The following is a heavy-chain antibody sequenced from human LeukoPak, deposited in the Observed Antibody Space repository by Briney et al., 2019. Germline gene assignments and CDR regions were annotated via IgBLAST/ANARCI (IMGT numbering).Heavy chain of an antibody. V-gene: IGHV1-18*01. CDR1: GYPFTSYG. J-gene: IGHJ4*02. CDR3: ARDLSSGSKDPFDY. D-gene: IGHD3-22*01. CDR2: VSAYNGNT. Sequence: ASVKVPCKASGYPFTSYGTSWVRQAPGQGLEWLGLVSAYNGNTNYAQKLQGRVTMTTDTSTSTAYMELRSLRSDDTAVYYCARDLSSGSKDPFDYWGQGTLVTVSS.